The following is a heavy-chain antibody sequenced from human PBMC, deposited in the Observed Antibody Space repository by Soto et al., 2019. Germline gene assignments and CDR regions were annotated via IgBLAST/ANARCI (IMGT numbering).Heavy chain of an antibody. J-gene: IGHJ4*02. Sequence: GGSLRLSCAASGLTFTRYSMNWVRRAPGKGLEWVSSISSTTNYIYYGDSMKGRFTISRDNAKNSLYLEMNSLRAEDTAVYYCARESEDLTSNFDYWGQGTLVTVSS. CDR1: GLTFTRYS. CDR2: ISSTTNYI. V-gene: IGHV3-21*06. CDR3: ARESEDLTSNFDY.